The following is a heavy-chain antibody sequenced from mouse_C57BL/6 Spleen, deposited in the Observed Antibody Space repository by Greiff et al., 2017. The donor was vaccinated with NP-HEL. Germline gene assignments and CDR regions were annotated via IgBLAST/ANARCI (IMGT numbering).Heavy chain of an antibody. CDR2: INPSTGGT. J-gene: IGHJ4*01. CDR3: ARYDYLYAMDY. V-gene: IGHV1-42*01. Sequence: EVQLVESGPELVKPGASVKISCKASGYSFTGYYMNWVKQSPEKSLEWIGEINPSTGGTTYNQKFKAKATLTVDKSSSTAYMQLKSLTSEDSAVYYCARYDYLYAMDYWGQGTSVTVSS. CDR1: GYSFTGYY. D-gene: IGHD2-4*01.